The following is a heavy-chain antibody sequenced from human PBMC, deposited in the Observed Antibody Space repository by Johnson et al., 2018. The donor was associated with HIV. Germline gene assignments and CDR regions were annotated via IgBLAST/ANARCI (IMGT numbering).Heavy chain of an antibody. CDR3: AKDPNRGGTYPDAFDI. CDR2: INWNGGSR. J-gene: IGHJ3*02. Sequence: VQLVESGGGVVQPGRSLRLSCAASGFTFDDYGMSWVRQAPGKGLEWVSGINWNGGSRGYADSVKGRFTISRDNAKKYLYLQMNSLRDEDTALYYCAKDPNRGGTYPDAFDIWGQGTMGTVSS. CDR1: GFTFDDYG. V-gene: IGHV3-20*04. D-gene: IGHD1-26*01.